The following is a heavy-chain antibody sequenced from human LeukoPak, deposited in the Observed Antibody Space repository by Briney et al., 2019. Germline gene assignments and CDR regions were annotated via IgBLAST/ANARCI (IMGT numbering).Heavy chain of an antibody. Sequence: ASVKVSCKASGGTFSSYAISWVRQAPGQGLEWMGGIIPIFGTANYAQKFQGRVTITADESTSTAYMELSSLRSEDTAVYYCATSRSMVRGVIPTFDYWGQGTLVTVSS. D-gene: IGHD3-10*01. CDR1: GGTFSSYA. CDR3: ATSRSMVRGVIPTFDY. CDR2: IIPIFGTA. V-gene: IGHV1-69*01. J-gene: IGHJ4*02.